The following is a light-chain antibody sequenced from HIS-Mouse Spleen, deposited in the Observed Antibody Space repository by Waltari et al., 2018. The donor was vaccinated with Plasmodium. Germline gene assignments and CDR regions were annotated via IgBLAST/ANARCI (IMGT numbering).Light chain of an antibody. CDR1: SSNIGSNT. CDR3: AAWEDSLNGVV. V-gene: IGLV1-44*01. Sequence: QSVLTQPPSASGTPGQRVTISCSGSSSNIGSNTVNWYQQLPGTSPKLLIYSNNHRPSGVPDRFSGSKSGTSASLASSGLQSEDEADYYCAAWEDSLNGVVFGGGTKLTVL. CDR2: SNN. J-gene: IGLJ2*01.